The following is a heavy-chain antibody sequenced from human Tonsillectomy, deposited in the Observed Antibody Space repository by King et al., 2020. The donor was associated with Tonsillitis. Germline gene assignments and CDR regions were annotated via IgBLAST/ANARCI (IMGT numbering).Heavy chain of an antibody. Sequence: VQLVESGGGVVQPGRSLRLSCAASGFPFNSYAMHWVRQAPGKGLEWVALIPYDGSNKYYADSVKGRFTISRDNSKNTLYLQMNSLRAGDTAVYYCARDFFYSGQYGMDVWGQGTTVTVSS. J-gene: IGHJ6*02. CDR1: GFPFNSYA. D-gene: IGHD2-21*01. V-gene: IGHV3-30-3*01. CDR2: IPYDGSNK. CDR3: ARDFFYSGQYGMDV.